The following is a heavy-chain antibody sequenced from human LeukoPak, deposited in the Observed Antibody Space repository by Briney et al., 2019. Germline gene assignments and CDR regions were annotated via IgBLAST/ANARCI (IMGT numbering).Heavy chain of an antibody. V-gene: IGHV3-74*01. CDR3: TRVGYIDEGIDY. CDR2: IKSDGTYR. J-gene: IGHJ4*02. D-gene: IGHD5-24*01. Sequence: GGSLRLSCAASGFIFSSHWMHWVRQAPGKGLVCVARIKSDGTYRDYGDSVRGRFTISRDNAKNSLYLQMNSLRAEDTAIYYCTRVGYIDEGIDYWGQGTLVTVSS. CDR1: GFIFSSHW.